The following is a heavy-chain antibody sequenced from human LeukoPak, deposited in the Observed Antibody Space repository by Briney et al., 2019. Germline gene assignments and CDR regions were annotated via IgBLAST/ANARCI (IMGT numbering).Heavy chain of an antibody. CDR3: ARVDGSGWYYFDY. D-gene: IGHD6-19*01. CDR2: ISAYNGNT. Sequence: GASVKVSCKASGYTFTSYGISWVRQAPGQGLEWMGWISAYNGNTNYAQKLQGRVTMTTDTSTSTAYVELRSLRSDDTAVYYRARVDGSGWYYFDYWGQGTLVTVSS. CDR1: GYTFTSYG. V-gene: IGHV1-18*01. J-gene: IGHJ4*02.